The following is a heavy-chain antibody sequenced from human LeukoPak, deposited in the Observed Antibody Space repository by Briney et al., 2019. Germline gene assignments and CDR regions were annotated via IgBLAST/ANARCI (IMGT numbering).Heavy chain of an antibody. CDR2: ISGSGGST. Sequence: GGSLRLSCAASGFTFSSYAMSWVRQAPGKGLEWVSAISGSGGSTYYADSVKGRFTISRDNSKNTLYLQMNSLRAEDTAVYYRAKDSGPFGGVIVYWGQGTLVTVSS. J-gene: IGHJ4*02. D-gene: IGHD3-16*02. CDR1: GFTFSSYA. V-gene: IGHV3-23*01. CDR3: AKDSGPFGGVIVY.